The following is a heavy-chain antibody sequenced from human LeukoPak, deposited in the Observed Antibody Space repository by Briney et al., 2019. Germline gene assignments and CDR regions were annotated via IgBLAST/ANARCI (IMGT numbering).Heavy chain of an antibody. J-gene: IGHJ6*02. CDR1: GNPLSEVS. V-gene: IGHV1-24*01. CDR2: FDPEDEEI. Sequence: GASVKVSCKVSGNPLSEVSLHWVRQAPGKGLEWMGGFDPEDEEIIYAPKFQARVTLTADESTNTVFMRLTSLRSDDTAVYYCATDWSGYDLGYYGLDVWGRGTTVTVS. CDR3: ATDWSGYDLGYYGLDV. D-gene: IGHD5-12*01.